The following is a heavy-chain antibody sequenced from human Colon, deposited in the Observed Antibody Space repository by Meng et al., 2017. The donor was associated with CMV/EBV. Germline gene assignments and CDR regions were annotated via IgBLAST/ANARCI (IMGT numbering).Heavy chain of an antibody. CDR3: ARTLYDSSHWVDP. CDR1: GYTFTGYY. D-gene: IGHD3-22*01. J-gene: IGHJ5*02. V-gene: IGHV1-2*06. CDR2: IDHKEGGT. Sequence: ASGYTFTGYYIHWVRLAPGQGLEWMGRIDHKEGGTNSAVKFFGRDTMTRDTSRSTVYMELSRLRSDDTAIYYCARTLYDSSHWVDPWGQGTLVTVSS.